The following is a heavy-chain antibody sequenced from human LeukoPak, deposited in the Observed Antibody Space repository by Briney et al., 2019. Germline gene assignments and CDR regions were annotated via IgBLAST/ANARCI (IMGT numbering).Heavy chain of an antibody. CDR2: ISSSSSYI. V-gene: IGHV3-21*01. CDR3: ARDRFGGYCSGGSCSLDY. Sequence: PGGSLRLSCAASGFTFSSYSMNWVRQAPGKGLEWVSSISSSSSYIYYADSVKGRFTISRDNAKNSLYLQMNSLRAEDTAVYYCARDRFGGYCSGGSCSLDYWGQGTLVTVSS. CDR1: GFTFSSYS. D-gene: IGHD2-15*01. J-gene: IGHJ4*02.